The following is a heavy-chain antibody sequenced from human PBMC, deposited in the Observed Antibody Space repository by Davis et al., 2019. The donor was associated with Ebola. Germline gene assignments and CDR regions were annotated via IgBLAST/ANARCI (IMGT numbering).Heavy chain of an antibody. J-gene: IGHJ3*02. CDR2: ISPHNGNT. V-gene: IGHV1-18*04. CDR1: CYPPTTSG. Sequence: ASVLASCTASCYPPTTSGVTWVLQAPGHRLQCMGWISPHNGNTTYAQKFQGRVTLTTDTSTGTAYMELRSLRSDDTAVYFCARTSMVETTTTASDIWGQGTMGTVSS. CDR3: ARTSMVETTTTASDI. D-gene: IGHD1-26*01.